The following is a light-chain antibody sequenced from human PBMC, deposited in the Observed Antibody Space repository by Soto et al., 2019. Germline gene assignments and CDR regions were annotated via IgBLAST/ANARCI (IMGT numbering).Light chain of an antibody. CDR3: QHYSRSPPIT. J-gene: IGKJ5*01. CDR1: QSVDSTY. Sequence: ELVLTQSPGTLSLSPGERVTLSCRASQSVDSTYLAWYQQKPAQAPRLLIYDTSYRATGIPDRFSGSGSGTDFTLTINSLEPEDFAVYYCQHYSRSPPITFGQGTRLEIK. V-gene: IGKV3-20*01. CDR2: DTS.